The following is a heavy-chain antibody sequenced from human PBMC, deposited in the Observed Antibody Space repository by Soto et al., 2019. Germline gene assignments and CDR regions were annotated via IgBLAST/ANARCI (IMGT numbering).Heavy chain of an antibody. CDR3: ARNLVGYYYDSSGYYPLGWYFDL. CDR2: IYYSGST. CDR1: GGSFSGYY. D-gene: IGHD3-22*01. Sequence: SETMYIACAVYGGSFSGYYWSWIRKNTGKGLEWIGYIYYSGSTYYNPSLKSRITISVDTSKNQFSLKLSSVTAADTAVYYCARNLVGYYYDSSGYYPLGWYFDLWGRGTLVTVSS. J-gene: IGHJ2*01. V-gene: IGHV4-31*11.